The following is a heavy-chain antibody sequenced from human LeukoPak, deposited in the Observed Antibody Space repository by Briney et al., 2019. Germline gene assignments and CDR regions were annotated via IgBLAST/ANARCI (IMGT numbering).Heavy chain of an antibody. J-gene: IGHJ6*02. CDR1: GFTFSSYA. CDR2: ISYDGSNK. CDR3: ARAGGVALVDYYYYGMDV. D-gene: IGHD2-15*01. V-gene: IGHV3-30-3*01. Sequence: PGGSLRLSCAASGFTFSSYAMHWVRQAPGKGLEWVAVISYDGSNKYYADSVKGRFTISRDNSKNTLYLQMNSLRAEDTAVYYCARAGGVALVDYYYYGMDVWGQGTTVTVSS.